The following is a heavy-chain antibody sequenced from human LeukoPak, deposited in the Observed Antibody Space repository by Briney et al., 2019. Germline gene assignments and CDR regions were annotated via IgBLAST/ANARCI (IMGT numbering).Heavy chain of an antibody. Sequence: ASVTVSCKASGYTFTSYGISWVRQAPGQGLEWMGWISAYNGKTNYAQKLQGRVTMTTDTSTSTAYMELRSLRSDDTAVYYCARDPLALAYYGSGSYYNREHWFDPWGQGTLVTVSS. CDR3: ARDPLALAYYGSGSYYNREHWFDP. CDR2: ISAYNGKT. J-gene: IGHJ5*02. D-gene: IGHD3-10*01. CDR1: GYTFTSYG. V-gene: IGHV1-18*04.